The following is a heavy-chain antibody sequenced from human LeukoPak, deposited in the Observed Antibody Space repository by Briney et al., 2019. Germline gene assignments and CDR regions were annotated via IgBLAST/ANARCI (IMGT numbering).Heavy chain of an antibody. CDR2: IKQDGSEK. J-gene: IGHJ2*01. D-gene: IGHD3-3*01. CDR3: ARAEWSNWYFDL. V-gene: IGHV3-7*03. Sequence: PGGSLRLSCAASGFTFSTYWMNWVRQAPGKGLEWVANIKQDGSEKYYVDSVKGRFTLSSDSAKNALYLQMSSLIAEDTAVYYCARAEWSNWYFDLWGRGTLVTVSS. CDR1: GFTFSTYW.